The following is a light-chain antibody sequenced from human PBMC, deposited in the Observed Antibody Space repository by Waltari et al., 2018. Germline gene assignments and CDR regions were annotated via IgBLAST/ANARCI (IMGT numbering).Light chain of an antibody. CDR2: EVT. CDR1: SSDVGKYNL. CDR3: CSYAGLGIYV. Sequence: QSGLTQPASVSGSPGQSITISCPGTSSDVGKYNLVSWYQQSPGKAPKPVVYEVTNRTSGVSDRFSGSKSGNTASLTISGLQSEDEADYYCCSYAGLGIYVFGTGTKVTVL. V-gene: IGLV2-23*02. J-gene: IGLJ1*01.